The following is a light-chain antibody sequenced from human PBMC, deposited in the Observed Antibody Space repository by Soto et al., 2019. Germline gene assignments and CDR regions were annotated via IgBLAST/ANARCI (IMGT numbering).Light chain of an antibody. CDR2: SNN. J-gene: IGLJ7*01. V-gene: IGLV1-44*01. Sequence: QPVLTQPPSASGTPGQRVTISCSGSSSNIGSNTVNWYQQLPGTAPKLLIYSNNQRPSGVPDRFSGSKSGTSASLAISGLQSEDEADYYCAVWDDSLKGAVFGGGTQLTVL. CDR3: AVWDDSLKGAV. CDR1: SSNIGSNT.